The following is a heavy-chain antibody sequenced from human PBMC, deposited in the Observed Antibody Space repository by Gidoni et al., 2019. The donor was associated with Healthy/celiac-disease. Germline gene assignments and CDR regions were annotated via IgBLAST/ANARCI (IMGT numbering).Heavy chain of an antibody. D-gene: IGHD3-9*01. CDR1: GFTFSSYS. CDR3: AREWYYDILTGYQTFNWFDP. V-gene: IGHV3-21*01. J-gene: IGHJ5*02. CDR2: ISSSSSYI. Sequence: EVQLVESGGGLVKPGGSLRLSCAASGFTFSSYSMHWVRQAPGKGLEWVSSISSSSSYIYYADSVKGRFTISRDNAKNSLYLQMNSLRAEDTAVYYCAREWYYDILTGYQTFNWFDPWGQGTLVTVSS.